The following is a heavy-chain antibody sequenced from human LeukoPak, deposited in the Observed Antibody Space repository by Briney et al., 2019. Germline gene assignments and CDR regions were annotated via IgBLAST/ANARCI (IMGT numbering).Heavy chain of an antibody. CDR1: GGPVSSGGYD. CDR2: IYYSGST. V-gene: IGHV4-31*03. J-gene: IGHJ5*01. CDR3: ARRFYYDSTENWFDS. D-gene: IGHD3-22*01. Sequence: SETLSLTCTASGGPVSSGGYDWSWIRQHPGKGLEWIGYIYYSGSTYYNPSLKSRVTISVDTSKNQFSLRLSSVTAADTAVYYCARRFYYDSTENWFDSWGQGTLVTVSS.